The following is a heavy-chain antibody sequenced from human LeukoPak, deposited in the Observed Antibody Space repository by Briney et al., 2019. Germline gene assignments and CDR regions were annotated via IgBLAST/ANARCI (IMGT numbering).Heavy chain of an antibody. J-gene: IGHJ4*02. D-gene: IGHD3-10*01. CDR1: GFIFSNFA. Sequence: GGSLRLSCAASGFIFSNFAIHWVRQAPGKGLEWVAVISYDGSNKYYADSVKGRFTISRDNSKNTLYLQMNTLRAEDTAVYYCARDRSYYPDYWGQGTLVTVSS. CDR3: ARDRSYYPDY. CDR2: ISYDGSNK. V-gene: IGHV3-30-3*01.